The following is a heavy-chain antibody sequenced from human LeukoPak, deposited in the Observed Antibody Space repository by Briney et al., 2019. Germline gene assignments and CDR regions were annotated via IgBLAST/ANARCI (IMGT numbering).Heavy chain of an antibody. CDR3: ARDGYGDYFFDY. V-gene: IGHV3-21*01. D-gene: IGHD4-17*01. J-gene: IGHJ4*02. CDR2: ISSSSRYI. Sequence: GGSLRLSCAASGFTFSSYSMNWVRQAPGKRLEWVSSISSSSRYISYADSVKGRFTISRDNAKNSLYLQMNSLTAEDTAVYYCARDGYGDYFFDYWGQGTLVTVSS. CDR1: GFTFSSYS.